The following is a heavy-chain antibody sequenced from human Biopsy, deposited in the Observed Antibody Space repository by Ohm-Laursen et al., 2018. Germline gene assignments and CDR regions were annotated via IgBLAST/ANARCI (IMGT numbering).Heavy chain of an antibody. V-gene: IGHV1-58*01. Sequence: ASVKVSCKASGFTFSSSAVQWVRQARGQRLEWIGWIVVGSCHTDYAQKFQERVTITRDMSTSTAYMELTSLRSEDTAVYYCAATSTLYYYYYAMDVWDQGTTITVSS. J-gene: IGHJ6*02. CDR3: AATSTLYYYYYAMDV. CDR1: GFTFSSSA. CDR2: IVVGSCHT.